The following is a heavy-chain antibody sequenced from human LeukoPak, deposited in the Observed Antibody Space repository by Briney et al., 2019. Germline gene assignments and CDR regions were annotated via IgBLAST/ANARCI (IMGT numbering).Heavy chain of an antibody. D-gene: IGHD2-2*01. CDR2: INHSGST. V-gene: IGHV4-34*01. CDR3: AREYCSSTSCYLYFDY. J-gene: IGHJ4*02. CDR1: GGSFSGYY. Sequence: SETLSLICAVYGGSFSGYYWSWIRQPPGKGLEWIGEINHSGSTNYNPSLKSRVTISVDTSKNQFSLKLSSVTAADTAVYYCAREYCSSTSCYLYFDYWGQGTLVTVSS.